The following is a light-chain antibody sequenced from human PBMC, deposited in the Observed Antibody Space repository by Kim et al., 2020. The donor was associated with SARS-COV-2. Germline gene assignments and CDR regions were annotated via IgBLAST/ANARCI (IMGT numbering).Light chain of an antibody. J-gene: IGLJ3*02. CDR2: EDT. Sequence: VSPGQTAGSSCSGDKLGDNYVCWYQQKPGQSPVLLIYEDTKRPSGTPVRFSGSYSGNTATLTISGTQAMDEADYYCQAWDSNTWVFGGGTQLTVL. CDR1: KLGDNY. V-gene: IGLV3-1*01. CDR3: QAWDSNTWV.